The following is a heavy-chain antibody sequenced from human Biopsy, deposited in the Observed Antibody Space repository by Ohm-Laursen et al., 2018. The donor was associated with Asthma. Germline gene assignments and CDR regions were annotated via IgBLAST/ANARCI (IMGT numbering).Heavy chain of an antibody. D-gene: IGHD3-16*01. CDR1: GGTFSNYP. CDR2: IIPIFDTP. J-gene: IGHJ2*01. CDR3: ARDQGDFWFFDL. V-gene: IGHV1-69*13. Sequence: ASVKVSCKASGGTFSNYPFTWVRQAPGQGLEWMGGIIPIFDTPNSAQKFQGRVTITADESTSTGYMELSSLRSEDTAVYYCARDQGDFWFFDLWGRGSLVTVSS.